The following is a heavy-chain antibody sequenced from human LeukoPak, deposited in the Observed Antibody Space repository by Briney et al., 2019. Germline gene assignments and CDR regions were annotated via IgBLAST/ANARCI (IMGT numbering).Heavy chain of an antibody. Sequence: PSETLSLTCTVSGGSISSSSYYWGWIRQPPGKGLEWIGSIYYSGSTYYNPSLKSRVTISVDTSKNQFSLKPSSVTAADTAVYYCARHARRTNWFDPWGQGTLVTVSS. CDR3: ARHARRTNWFDP. J-gene: IGHJ5*02. CDR2: IYYSGST. V-gene: IGHV4-39*01. D-gene: IGHD2-15*01. CDR1: GGSISSSSYY.